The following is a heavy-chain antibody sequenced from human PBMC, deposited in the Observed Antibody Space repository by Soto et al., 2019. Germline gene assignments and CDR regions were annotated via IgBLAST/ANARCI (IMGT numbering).Heavy chain of an antibody. CDR2: IYYSGST. D-gene: IGHD2-2*01. CDR1: GGSISSYY. J-gene: IGHJ5*02. V-gene: IGHV4-59*01. Sequence: PSETLSLTCTVSGGSISSYYWSWIRQPPGKGLEWIGYIYYSGSTNYNPSLKSRVTISVDTSKNQFSLKLSSVTAADTAVYYCARDEAYCSSTSCYNWFDPWGQGTLVTASS. CDR3: ARDEAYCSSTSCYNWFDP.